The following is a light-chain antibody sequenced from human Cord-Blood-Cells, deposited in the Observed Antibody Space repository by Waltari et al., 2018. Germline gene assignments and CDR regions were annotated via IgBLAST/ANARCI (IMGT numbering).Light chain of an antibody. Sequence: QSALTQPASVSGSPGQSITISCTGTSSDVGGYNYVSWYQQHPGKAPKLTIYEGSMRPSGVSNRFSGSKSGNTASLTISGLQAEDEADYYCCSYAGSSTFYVFGTGTKVTVL. J-gene: IGLJ1*01. CDR3: CSYAGSSTFYV. V-gene: IGLV2-23*03. CDR2: EGS. CDR1: SSDVGGYNY.